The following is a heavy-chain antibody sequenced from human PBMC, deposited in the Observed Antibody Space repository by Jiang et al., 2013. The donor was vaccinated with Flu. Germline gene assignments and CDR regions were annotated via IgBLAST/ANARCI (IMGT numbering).Heavy chain of an antibody. V-gene: IGHV3-33*01. CDR1: FSSYG. Sequence: FSSYGMHWVRQAPGKGLEWVAVIWYDGSNKYYADSVKGRFTISRDNSKNTLYLQMNSLRAEDTAVYYCARVIAGRHYYYYYGMDVWGQGTTVTVSS. CDR2: IWYDGSNK. CDR3: ARVIAGRHYYYYYGMDV. J-gene: IGHJ6*02. D-gene: IGHD6-13*01.